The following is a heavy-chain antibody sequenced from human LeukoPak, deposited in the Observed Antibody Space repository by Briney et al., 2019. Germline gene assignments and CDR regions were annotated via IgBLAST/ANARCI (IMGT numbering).Heavy chain of an antibody. CDR2: ISGSGGST. D-gene: IGHD6-19*01. V-gene: IGHV3-23*01. J-gene: IGHJ4*02. CDR1: GFTFSSYA. Sequence: QTGGSLRLSCAASGFTFSSYAMSWVRQAPGKGLEWVSAISGSGGSTYYADSVKGRFTISRDNSKNTLYLQMNSLRAEDTAVYYCAKATHSSGCYDYWGQGTLVTVSS. CDR3: AKATHSSGCYDY.